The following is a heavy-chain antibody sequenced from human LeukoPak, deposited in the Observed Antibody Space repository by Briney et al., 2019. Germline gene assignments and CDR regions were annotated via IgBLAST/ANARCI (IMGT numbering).Heavy chain of an antibody. V-gene: IGHV4-39*01. D-gene: IGHD3/OR15-3a*01. CDR1: GGSISSSYYY. CDR3: ARHFGT. CDR2: IYYSGST. Sequence: SETLSLTCTVSGGSISSSYYYRGWIRQPPGKGLEWIGSIYYSGSTYYNPSLKSRVTISVDTSKNQFSLKLRSVTAADTAVYYCARHFGTRGQGALVTVSS. J-gene: IGHJ4*02.